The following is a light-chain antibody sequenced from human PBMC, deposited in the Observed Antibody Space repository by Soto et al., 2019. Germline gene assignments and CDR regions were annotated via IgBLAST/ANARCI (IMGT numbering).Light chain of an antibody. V-gene: IGKV1-5*01. Sequence: DIQMTQSPSTLSGSVGDRVTITCRASQSISSWLAWYQQKPGKAPKLLIYDASSLESGVPSRFSGSGSGTEFTLTISSLQPDDSATYYSQQYNSYSWTFGKR. J-gene: IGKJ1*01. CDR2: DAS. CDR1: QSISSW. CDR3: QQYNSYSWT.